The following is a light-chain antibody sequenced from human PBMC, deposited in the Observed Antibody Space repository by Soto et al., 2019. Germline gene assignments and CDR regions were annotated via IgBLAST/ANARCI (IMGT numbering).Light chain of an antibody. CDR3: AAWEDSLSAFV. Sequence: QPVLTQPPSVSGTPGQRVTISCSGSNSNIGKNDVYWYRHLPGTAPRLLIYVDDQRPSGVPDRFSASKSGTSASLAISGLRSDDEADYYCAAWEDSLSAFVFATGTKVTVL. J-gene: IGLJ1*01. V-gene: IGLV1-47*02. CDR1: NSNIGKND. CDR2: VDD.